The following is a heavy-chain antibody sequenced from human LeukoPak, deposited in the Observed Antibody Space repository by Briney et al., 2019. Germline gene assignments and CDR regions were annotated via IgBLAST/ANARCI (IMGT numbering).Heavy chain of an antibody. V-gene: IGHV4-39*02. CDR2: ISSSGNT. CDR3: ARLGAGPTYYDFWSGYSSFYFDY. J-gene: IGHJ4*02. CDR1: GGSTSGGNYY. Sequence: SETLSLTCIVSGGSTSGGNYYWGWIRRPPGKGLEWIVGISSSGNTYYNPSLKSRITISIDTSKNHFSLKLSSVTAADTAVYYCARLGAGPTYYDFWSGYSSFYFDYWGQGTLVTVSS. D-gene: IGHD3-3*01.